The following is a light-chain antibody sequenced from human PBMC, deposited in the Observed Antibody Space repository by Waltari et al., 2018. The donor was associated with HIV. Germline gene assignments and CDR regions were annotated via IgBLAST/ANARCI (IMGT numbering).Light chain of an antibody. CDR3: HQYYVPPFT. J-gene: IGKJ3*01. CDR1: QSLLSASDNRNY. Sequence: DVVVTQSPDSLAVSVGETATLNCKSSQSLLSASDNRNYVAWYQQRAGQRPRLLIYWASARESGVPDRFSGSGSGTDFTLTINNLQAEDVAVYYCHQYYVPPFTFGPGTRVDLK. CDR2: WAS. V-gene: IGKV4-1*01.